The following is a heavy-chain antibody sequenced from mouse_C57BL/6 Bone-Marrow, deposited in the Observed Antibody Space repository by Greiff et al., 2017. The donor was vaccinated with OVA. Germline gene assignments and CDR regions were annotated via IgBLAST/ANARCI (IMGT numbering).Heavy chain of an antibody. J-gene: IGHJ3*01. Sequence: QVQLKHPGTELVKPGASVKLSCKASGYTFTSYWMHWVKQRPGQGLEWIGNINPSNGGTNYNEKFKSKATLTVDKSSSTAYMQLSSLTSEDSAVYYCARFPSNYYGSSPFAYWGQGTLVTVSA. CDR2: INPSNGGT. CDR1: GYTFTSYW. D-gene: IGHD1-1*01. V-gene: IGHV1-53*01. CDR3: ARFPSNYYGSSPFAY.